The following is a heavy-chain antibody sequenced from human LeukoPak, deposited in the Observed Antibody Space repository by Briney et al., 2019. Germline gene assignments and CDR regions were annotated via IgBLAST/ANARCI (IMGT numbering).Heavy chain of an antibody. CDR1: GYTFTDYY. V-gene: IGHV1-2*02. D-gene: IGHD6-13*01. J-gene: IGHJ6*02. CDR2: INPNSGGT. CDR3: ARVRIGQQLDKYYYYAMDV. Sequence: ASVRLSRKASGYTFTDYYMHWVRQAPGQGLEWMGWINPNSGGTNYAQKFQGRVTITTDTSISTAYMEVSRLRSDDTAVYYCARVRIGQQLDKYYYYAMDVWGHGNTVTVSS.